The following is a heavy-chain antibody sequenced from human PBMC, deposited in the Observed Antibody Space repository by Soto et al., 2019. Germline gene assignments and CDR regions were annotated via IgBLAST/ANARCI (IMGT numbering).Heavy chain of an antibody. CDR2: IKQDGSEK. CDR3: ARKEEYCDFWSGQAQYYMDV. CDR1: GFTFSSYW. J-gene: IGHJ6*03. D-gene: IGHD3-3*01. V-gene: IGHV3-7*01. Sequence: GGSLRLSCAASGFTFSSYWMSWVRQAPGKGLEWVANIKQDGSEKYYVDSVKGRFTISRDNAKNSLYLQMNSLRAEDTAVYYCARKEEYCDFWSGQAQYYMDVWGKGTTVTVSS.